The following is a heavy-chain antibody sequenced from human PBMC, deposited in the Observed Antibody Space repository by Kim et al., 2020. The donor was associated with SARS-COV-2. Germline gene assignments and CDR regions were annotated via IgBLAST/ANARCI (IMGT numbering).Heavy chain of an antibody. Sequence: SETLSLTCTVSGGSISSYYWSWIRQPPGKGLEWIGYIYYSGSTNYNPSLKSRVTISVDTSKNQFSLKLSSVTAADTAVYYCARESPSDILTGYYDYWGQGTLVTVSS. V-gene: IGHV4-59*01. J-gene: IGHJ4*02. CDR2: IYYSGST. CDR1: GGSISSYY. CDR3: ARESPSDILTGYYDY. D-gene: IGHD3-9*01.